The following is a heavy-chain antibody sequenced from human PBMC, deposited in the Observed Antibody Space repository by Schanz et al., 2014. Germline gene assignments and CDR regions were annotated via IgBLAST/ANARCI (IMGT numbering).Heavy chain of an antibody. Sequence: EVQLVESGGGLAQPGGSLRLSCAASGITFSGYSMNWVRQAPGKGLEWVSYISGSSSTKYYADSVKGRFTISRDNGKKSLFLQINSVRAEDTAVYFCARVYKGDLSSPRHDAFDVWGQGTVVTVSS. D-gene: IGHD2-21*02. CDR1: GITFSGYS. CDR3: ARVYKGDLSSPRHDAFDV. J-gene: IGHJ3*01. CDR2: ISGSSSTK. V-gene: IGHV3-48*01.